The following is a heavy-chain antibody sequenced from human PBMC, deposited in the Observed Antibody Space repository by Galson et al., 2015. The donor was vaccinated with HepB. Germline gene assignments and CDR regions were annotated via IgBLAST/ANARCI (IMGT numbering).Heavy chain of an antibody. CDR3: VKEDNSVVIRAKFDY. V-gene: IGHV3-64D*06. D-gene: IGHD2-2*01. J-gene: IGHJ4*02. CDR2: ISYNGGTT. Sequence: SLRLSCAASGFTFSSYAMHWVRQAPGRGLEYVSAISYNGGTTYYADSVKGRFTMFRDNSKNTLYLQMSSLRPEDTAVYYCVKEDNSVVIRAKFDYWGQGTLVTVSS. CDR1: GFTFSSYA.